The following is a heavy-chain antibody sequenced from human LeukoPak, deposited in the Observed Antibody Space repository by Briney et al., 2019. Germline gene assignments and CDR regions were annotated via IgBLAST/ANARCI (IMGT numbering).Heavy chain of an antibody. Sequence: ASVKVSCKASGYTFTSYYMHWVRQAPGEGFEWMGIINPTGGSTSYAQKFQGRVTMTRDTSTSTVYMKLSSLRSEDTAVYYCARDHYHKIHSVMVTAPDYWGQGTLVIVSP. CDR1: GYTFTSYY. J-gene: IGHJ4*02. CDR3: ARDHYHKIHSVMVTAPDY. V-gene: IGHV1-46*01. CDR2: INPTGGST. D-gene: IGHD2-21*02.